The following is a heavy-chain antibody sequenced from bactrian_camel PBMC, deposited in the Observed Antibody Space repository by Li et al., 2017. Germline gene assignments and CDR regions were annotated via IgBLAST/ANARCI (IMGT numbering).Heavy chain of an antibody. Sequence: HVQLVESGGGSVQAGGSLRLSCAAHTYIFSSCPMGWHRQAPGKEREFLAMLEQDGTETYADSVKGRFTISQDNVKKTAYLQMTSLKPEDTAMYYCAAAPICPMKMATNERLYRYWGQGTQVTVS. CDR3: AAAPICPMKMATNERLYRY. D-gene: IGHD1*01. J-gene: IGHJ4*01. CDR1: TYIFSSCP. V-gene: IGHV3S53*01. CDR2: LEQDGTE.